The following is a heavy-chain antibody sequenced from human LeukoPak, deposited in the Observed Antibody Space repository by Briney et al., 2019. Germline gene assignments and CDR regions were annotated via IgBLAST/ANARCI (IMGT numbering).Heavy chain of an antibody. J-gene: IGHJ3*02. CDR2: IYPSDSDT. Sequence: GESLKISCKGSGYRITSYWSGWVRQMPGKGLEWMGVIYPSDSDTRYSPSSQGQVTISADRSISTAYLQWGSLKASDTAMYYCARIPTSFPDAFDIWGRGAMVTVSS. CDR1: GYRITSYW. CDR3: ARIPTSFPDAFDI. D-gene: IGHD1-1*01. V-gene: IGHV5-51*01.